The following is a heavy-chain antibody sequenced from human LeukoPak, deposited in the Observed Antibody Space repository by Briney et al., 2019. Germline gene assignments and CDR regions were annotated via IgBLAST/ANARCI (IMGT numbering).Heavy chain of an antibody. Sequence: PGGSLRRSCAASGFTFYDYGMSWVRQAPGKGLEGVSGINWNGGSTGYADSVKGRLTTSRDNAKNSLYLQMNSLRAEDTALYYCARGGYSGYAALDYWGQGTLVTVSS. CDR2: INWNGGST. D-gene: IGHD5-12*01. CDR3: ARGGYSGYAALDY. J-gene: IGHJ4*02. CDR1: GFTFYDYG. V-gene: IGHV3-20*04.